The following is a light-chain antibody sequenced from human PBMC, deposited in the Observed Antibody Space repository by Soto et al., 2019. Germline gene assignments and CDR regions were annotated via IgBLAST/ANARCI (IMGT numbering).Light chain of an antibody. V-gene: IGKV1-5*01. CDR3: QPYINYRYN. J-gene: IGKJ2*01. Sequence: DIQMTQSPSTLSASVGDRVNITCRASQNINSWVAWYQQKPGTVPKLLIFDASTLESGVPLRFSGSGSVTEFTLTISSLLPDDFATYHCQPYINYRYNFGQGIRLEL. CDR1: QNINSW. CDR2: DAS.